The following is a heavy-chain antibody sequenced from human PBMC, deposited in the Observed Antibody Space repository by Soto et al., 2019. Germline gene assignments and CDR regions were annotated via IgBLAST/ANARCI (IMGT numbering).Heavy chain of an antibody. Sequence: QVQLMQSGAEVMKPGASVKVSCKASGYTFNTYYIHWVRQAPGQRLEWVGIINPYDGTRTYAQNFQGRVTLTRDTSTTTVYMELGSLRSEDTAVYYCARAAAGAAVRYYFDHWGQGTLVTVSS. CDR3: ARAAAGAAVRYYFDH. J-gene: IGHJ4*02. V-gene: IGHV1-46*02. CDR1: GYTFNTYY. D-gene: IGHD6-13*01. CDR2: INPYDGTR.